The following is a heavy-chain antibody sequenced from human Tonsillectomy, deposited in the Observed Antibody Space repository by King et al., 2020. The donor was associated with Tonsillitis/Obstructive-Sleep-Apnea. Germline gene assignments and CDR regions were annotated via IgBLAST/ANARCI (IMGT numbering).Heavy chain of an antibody. CDR1: GYSFTNYW. D-gene: IGHD3-10*01. CDR2: IYPGDSDT. V-gene: IGHV5-51*03. Sequence: QLVQSGAEVKKPGESLKISCKGSGYSFTNYWIGWVRQMPGKGLEWMGFIYPGDSDTRYSPSFQGQVTITADKSISTAYLKWSRLKASDTAMYFCEKSAGWFGGLLQGGLDVWGQGATVTVSS. J-gene: IGHJ6*02. CDR3: EKSAGWFGGLLQGGLDV.